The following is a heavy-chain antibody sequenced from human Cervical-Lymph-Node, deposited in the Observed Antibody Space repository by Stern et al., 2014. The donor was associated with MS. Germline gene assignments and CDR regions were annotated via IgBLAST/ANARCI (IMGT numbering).Heavy chain of an antibody. CDR1: GYTFTTYA. J-gene: IGHJ5*02. Sequence: VQLVESGAEVKKPGASVKVSCKASGYTFTTYAMHWVRQAPGQRLEWMGWINAGNGNTKYSQKFQGRVTITRDTSASTAYMELSSLRSEDTAVYYCARAGYCSGGRCAYNWFDPWGQGTLVTVSS. CDR3: ARAGYCSGGRCAYNWFDP. V-gene: IGHV1-3*01. D-gene: IGHD2-15*01. CDR2: INAGNGNT.